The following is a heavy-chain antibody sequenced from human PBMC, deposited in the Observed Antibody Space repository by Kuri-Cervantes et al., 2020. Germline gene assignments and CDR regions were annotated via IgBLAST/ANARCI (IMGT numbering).Heavy chain of an antibody. V-gene: IGHV3-7*02. CDR3: VRVIGRGATLVMDV. CDR1: GFTFSRYW. Sequence: GESLKISCAASGFTFSRYWMNWVRQAPGKGLEWVANIKQDGSEKYYVDSVKGRFTISRDNAKNSLYLQMNSLRAEDTAVYYCVRVIGRGATLVMDVWGKGTTVTVSS. D-gene: IGHD1-26*01. CDR2: IKQDGSEK. J-gene: IGHJ6*04.